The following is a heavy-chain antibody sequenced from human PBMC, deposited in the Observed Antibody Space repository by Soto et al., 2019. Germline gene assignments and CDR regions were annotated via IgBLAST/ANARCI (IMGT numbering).Heavy chain of an antibody. CDR3: ARVLRIAAAADGGFDY. J-gene: IGHJ4*02. Sequence: QVQLVQSGAEVKKPGSSVKVSCKASGGTFSSYAISWVRQAPGQGLEWMGGIIPIFGTANYAQKFHGRVTITADESPSTAYMELSSLRSEDTAVYYCARVLRIAAAADGGFDYWGQGTLVTVSS. D-gene: IGHD6-13*01. CDR1: GGTFSSYA. CDR2: IIPIFGTA. V-gene: IGHV1-69*01.